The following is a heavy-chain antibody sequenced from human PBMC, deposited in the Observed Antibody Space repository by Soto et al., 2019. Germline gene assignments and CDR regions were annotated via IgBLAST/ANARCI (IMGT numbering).Heavy chain of an antibody. CDR3: ARDPRSSGSGYYYYGMDV. Sequence: GVSVKVSCKASGYTFTGYYMHWVRQAPGQGLEWMGWINPNSGGTNYAQKFQGRVTMTRDTSISTAYMELSRLRSDDTAVYYCARDPRSSGSGYYYYGMDVWGQGTTVTVSS. V-gene: IGHV1-2*02. CDR1: GYTFTGYY. J-gene: IGHJ6*02. D-gene: IGHD6-19*01. CDR2: INPNSGGT.